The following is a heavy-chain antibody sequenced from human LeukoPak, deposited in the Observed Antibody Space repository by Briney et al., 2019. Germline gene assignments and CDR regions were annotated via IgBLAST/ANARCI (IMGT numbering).Heavy chain of an antibody. Sequence: SETLSLTCAVYGGSFSGYYWSWIRQPPGKGLEWIGEINHSGSTNYNPSLKSRVTISVDTSKNQFSLKLSSVTAADTAVYYCARYYYDSSGYSQLLDYWGQGTLVTVSS. V-gene: IGHV4-34*01. CDR3: ARYYYDSSGYSQLLDY. D-gene: IGHD3-22*01. CDR2: INHSGST. CDR1: GGSFSGYY. J-gene: IGHJ4*02.